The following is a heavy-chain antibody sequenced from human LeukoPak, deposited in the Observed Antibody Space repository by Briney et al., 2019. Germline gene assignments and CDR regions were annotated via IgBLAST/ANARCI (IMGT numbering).Heavy chain of an antibody. CDR3: ARRADSSGTYYYYYMDV. J-gene: IGHJ6*03. CDR1: GGTFSSYA. D-gene: IGHD3-22*01. CDR2: IIPILGTA. V-gene: IGHV1-69*13. Sequence: SVKVSCKASGGTFSSYAISWVRQAPGQGLEWMGGIIPILGTANYAQKFQGRVTITADESTSTAYMELRSLRSEDTAVYYCARRADSSGTYYYYYMDVWGKGTTVTVSS.